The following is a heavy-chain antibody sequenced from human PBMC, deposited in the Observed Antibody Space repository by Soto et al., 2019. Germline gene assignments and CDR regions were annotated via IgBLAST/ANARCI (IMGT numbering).Heavy chain of an antibody. J-gene: IGHJ4*02. V-gene: IGHV4-4*02. CDR1: GASITNNNW. D-gene: IGHD1-26*01. CDR2: IYHRGAT. Sequence: QVQLQESGPGLVKPSGTLSLTCGVSGASITNNNWWSWVRQPPGKGLEWIGEIYHRGATNYNPSLKXXVXIXXDKSKIQFSLQLNSVTAAGTAVYYCAKRVGFYFDYWGQGTLVTVSS. CDR3: AKRVGFYFDY.